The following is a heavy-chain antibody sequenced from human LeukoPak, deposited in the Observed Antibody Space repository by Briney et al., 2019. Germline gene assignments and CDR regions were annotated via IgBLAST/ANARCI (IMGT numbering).Heavy chain of an antibody. CDR3: ASLDY. CDR2: INSDGSST. J-gene: IGHJ4*02. CDR1: GFIFSDYA. Sequence: GGSLRLSCTTSGFIFSDYAMSWVRQAPGKGLVWVSSINSDGSSTGYADSVKGRFTISRDNAKNTLYLQMNTLRAEDTAVYYCASLDYWGQGTPVTVSS. V-gene: IGHV3-74*01.